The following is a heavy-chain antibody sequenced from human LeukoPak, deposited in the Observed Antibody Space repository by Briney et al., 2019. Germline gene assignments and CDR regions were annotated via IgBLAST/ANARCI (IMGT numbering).Heavy chain of an antibody. CDR3: ASYPIAAADSFDY. V-gene: IGHV4-59*08. CDR1: GGSISSYY. D-gene: IGHD6-13*01. CDR2: IYYSGSA. J-gene: IGHJ4*02. Sequence: SETLSLTCTVSGGSISSYYWSWIRQPPGKGLEWIGYIYYSGSASYNPSLKSRVTISVDTSKNQFSLNLSSLTDADTAVFYCASYPIAAADSFDYWGQGTLVTVSS.